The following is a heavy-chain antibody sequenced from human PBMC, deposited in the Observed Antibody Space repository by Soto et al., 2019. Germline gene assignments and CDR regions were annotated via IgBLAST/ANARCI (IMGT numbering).Heavy chain of an antibody. V-gene: IGHV3-66*01. CDR3: AREDYGDYNYYYYYYMDV. D-gene: IGHD4-17*01. CDR2: IYSGGST. CDR1: GFTVSSNY. J-gene: IGHJ6*03. Sequence: PWGSLRLSCAASGFTVSSNYMSWVRQAPGKGLEWVSVIYSGGSTYYADSVKGRFTISRDNSKNTLYLQMNSLRAEDTAVYYCAREDYGDYNYYYYYYMDVWGKGTTVTVSS.